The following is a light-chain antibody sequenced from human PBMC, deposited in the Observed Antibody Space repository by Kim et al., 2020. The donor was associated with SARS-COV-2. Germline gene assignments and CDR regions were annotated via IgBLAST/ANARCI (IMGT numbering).Light chain of an antibody. CDR2: AAY. J-gene: IGKJ4*01. CDR1: QYGASNH. Sequence: FPRERGTLPSRASQYGASNHLAWYQHTPGQAPRLVIYAAYSRATDIPDRFSGSGSGTEFALTISRLEPVDFAVYYCQQYGNSPLTFGGGTKVDIK. CDR3: QQYGNSPLT. V-gene: IGKV3-20*01.